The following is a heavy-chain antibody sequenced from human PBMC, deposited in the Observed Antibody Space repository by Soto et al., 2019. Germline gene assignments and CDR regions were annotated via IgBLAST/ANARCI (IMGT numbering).Heavy chain of an antibody. D-gene: IGHD3-3*01. J-gene: IGHJ5*02. CDR2: IYHSGST. Sequence: SETLSLTCAVSGGSISSSNWWSWVRQSPGKGLEWIGEIYHSGSTNYNPSLKSRVTISVDKSKNQFSLKLSSVTAADTAVYYCARVLFGRANWFDPWGQGTLVTVSS. V-gene: IGHV4-4*02. CDR3: ARVLFGRANWFDP. CDR1: GGSISSSNW.